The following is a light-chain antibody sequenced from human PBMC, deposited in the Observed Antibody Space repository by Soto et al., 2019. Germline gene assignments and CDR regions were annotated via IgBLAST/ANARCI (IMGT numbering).Light chain of an antibody. CDR2: AAS. V-gene: IGKV1-6*01. CDR1: QGIRND. J-gene: IGKJ1*01. CDR3: LQDYNYPPT. Sequence: AIQMTQSPSLSASVGDRVTITCRASQGIRNDLGWYQQKPGKAPKLLIYAASSLQSGVPSRFSGSGSGTDFTLTISSLQPEDFATYYCLQDYNYPPTFGQGTKVEIK.